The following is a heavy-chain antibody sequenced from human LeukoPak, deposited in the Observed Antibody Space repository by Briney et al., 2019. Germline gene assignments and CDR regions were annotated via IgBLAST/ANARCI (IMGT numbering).Heavy chain of an antibody. D-gene: IGHD2-2*02. CDR3: ARGIVVVPAAIPIGWFDP. J-gene: IGHJ5*02. CDR1: GGSISSYY. CDR2: IYYSGST. V-gene: IGHV4-59*01. Sequence: SETLSLTCTVSGGSISSYYWSWIRQPPGKGLEWIGYIYYSGSTNYNPSLKSRVTISVDTSKNQFSLKLSSVTAADTAVYYCARGIVVVPAAIPIGWFDPWGQGTLVTVSS.